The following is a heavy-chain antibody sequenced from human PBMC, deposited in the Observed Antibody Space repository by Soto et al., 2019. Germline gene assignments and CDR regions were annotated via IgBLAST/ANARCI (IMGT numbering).Heavy chain of an antibody. D-gene: IGHD6-13*01. CDR1: GYTFTSYG. CDR2: ISAYNGNT. CDR3: ARAKAPLYSSSWYWFDP. V-gene: IGHV1-18*01. J-gene: IGHJ5*02. Sequence: GASVKVSCKASGYTFTSYGISWVRQAPGQGLEWMGWISAYNGNTNYAQKLQGRVTMTTDTSTSTAYMELRSLRSDDTAVYYCARAKAPLYSSSWYWFDPWGQGTLVTVSS.